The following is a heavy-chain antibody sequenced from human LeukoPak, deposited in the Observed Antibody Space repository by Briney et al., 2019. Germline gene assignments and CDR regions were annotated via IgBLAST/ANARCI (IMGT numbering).Heavy chain of an antibody. CDR2: INPSGGST. Sequence: ASVKVSCKASGYTFTSYYMHWVRQAPGQGLEWMGIINPSGGSTSYAQKFQGRVTMTRGTSTSTVYMELSSLRSEDTAVYYCARGSPRGTWLFGISNTGIRADDAFDIWGQGTMVTVSS. CDR3: ARGSPRGTWLFGISNTGIRADDAFDI. J-gene: IGHJ3*02. CDR1: GYTFTSYY. D-gene: IGHD3-9*01. V-gene: IGHV1-46*01.